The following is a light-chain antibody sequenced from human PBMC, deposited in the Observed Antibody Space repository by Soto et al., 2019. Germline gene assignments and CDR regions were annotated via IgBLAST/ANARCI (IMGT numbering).Light chain of an antibody. CDR1: QNVDSY. V-gene: IGKV3-20*01. Sequence: EIVLTQSPDTLSLSPGERATVSCRASQNVDSYLAWYQHKPGQAPRLLIYGTSSRAIGIPGRFIGSGSGTDFTLTISRVEPEDFAVYYCQQYATSPTTFGQGARLDNK. CDR2: GTS. J-gene: IGKJ5*01. CDR3: QQYATSPTT.